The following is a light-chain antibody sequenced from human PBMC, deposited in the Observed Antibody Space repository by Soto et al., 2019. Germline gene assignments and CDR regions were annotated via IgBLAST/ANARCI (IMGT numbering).Light chain of an antibody. J-gene: IGKJ1*01. Sequence: DIPMTPSPSSLSASVGDRVTITCRASQSISSYLNWYQQKPGKAPKLLIYAASSLQTGVPPRFSGSRSGTDFSLTISSLQPEDFAADYCQQSYSTPRTFGQGTKVEIK. V-gene: IGKV1-39*01. CDR2: AAS. CDR3: QQSYSTPRT. CDR1: QSISSY.